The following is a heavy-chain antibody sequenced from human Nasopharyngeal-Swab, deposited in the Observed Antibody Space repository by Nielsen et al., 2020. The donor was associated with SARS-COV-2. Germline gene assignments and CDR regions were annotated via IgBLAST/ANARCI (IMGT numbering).Heavy chain of an antibody. Sequence: GESLKISCAASGFTFSSYWMGWVRQAPGKGLEWVSVIHSGGSTYYADSVKGRFTISRDNSKNTLYLQMNSLTAEDTAVFYCARGLVWFGEYNFMDVWGKGTVVTVSS. V-gene: IGHV3-53*01. CDR1: GFTFSSYW. D-gene: IGHD3-10*01. CDR3: ARGLVWFGEYNFMDV. CDR2: IHSGGST. J-gene: IGHJ6*03.